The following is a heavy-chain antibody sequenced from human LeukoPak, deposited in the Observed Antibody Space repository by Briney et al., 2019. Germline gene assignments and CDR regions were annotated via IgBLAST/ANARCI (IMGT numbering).Heavy chain of an antibody. Sequence: SETLSLTCTVSGGSISSGDYSWSWIRQPPGKGLEWIGYIYYSGSTYYNPSLKSRVTISVDTSKNQFSLKLSSVTAADTAVYYCARGPNYGDYGFDPWGQGTLVTVSS. CDR3: ARGPNYGDYGFDP. CDR1: GGSISSGDYS. V-gene: IGHV4-30-4*01. CDR2: IYYSGST. J-gene: IGHJ5*02. D-gene: IGHD4-17*01.